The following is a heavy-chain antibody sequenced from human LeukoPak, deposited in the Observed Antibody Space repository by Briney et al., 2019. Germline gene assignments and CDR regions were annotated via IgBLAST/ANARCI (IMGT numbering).Heavy chain of an antibody. J-gene: IGHJ4*02. CDR2: IFYSGST. D-gene: IGHD2-21*01. CDR3: ARGGVDFDY. V-gene: IGHV4-59*06. CDR1: GGSISSYY. Sequence: PSETLSLTCTVSGGSISSYYWSWIRQHPGKGLEWIGYIFYSGSTYYNPSLRSRVTISVDTSKNQFSLKLNSVTAADTAVYYCARGGVDFDYWGQGTLVTVSS.